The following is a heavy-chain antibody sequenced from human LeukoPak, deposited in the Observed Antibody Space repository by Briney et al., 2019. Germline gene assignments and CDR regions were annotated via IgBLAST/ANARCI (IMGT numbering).Heavy chain of an antibody. Sequence: SGPALVKPTQTLTLTCTFSGFSLSTNGMCVSWIRQRPGKALEWLARIDWDDDKYYSTSLKTRLTISKDTSKNQVVLTMTNMDPVDTATYYCARGIVVEVAATRVNAFDIWGQGTMVTVSS. J-gene: IGHJ3*02. CDR3: ARGIVVEVAATRVNAFDI. CDR1: GFSLSTNGMC. CDR2: IDWDDDK. D-gene: IGHD2-15*01. V-gene: IGHV2-70*11.